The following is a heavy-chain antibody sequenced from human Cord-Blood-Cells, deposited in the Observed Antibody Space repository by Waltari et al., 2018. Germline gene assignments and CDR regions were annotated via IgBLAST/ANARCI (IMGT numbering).Heavy chain of an antibody. CDR3: ATPRADY. CDR2: IYSGGST. V-gene: IGHV3-53*01. Sequence: EVQMVESGGGVIQPGGSLRVSCSASGFTVSSNYMSWVRQAPGKGLEWVSVIYSGGSTYYADSVKGRFTISRDNSKNTLYLQMNSLRAEDTAVYYCATPRADYWGQGTLVTVSS. J-gene: IGHJ4*02. CDR1: GFTVSSNY.